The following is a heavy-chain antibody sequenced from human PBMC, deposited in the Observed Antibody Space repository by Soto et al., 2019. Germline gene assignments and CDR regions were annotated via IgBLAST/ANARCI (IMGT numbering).Heavy chain of an antibody. CDR1: GYTFTSYG. J-gene: IGHJ4*02. Sequence: WASVKVSCKASGYTFTSYGISWVRQAPGQGLEWMGWISAYNGNTNYAQKLQGRVSMTTDTSTSTAYMELRSLRSDDTAVYFCARALKTTVTTLDYWGQGTLVTVSS. D-gene: IGHD4-17*01. V-gene: IGHV1-18*01. CDR2: ISAYNGNT. CDR3: ARALKTTVTTLDY.